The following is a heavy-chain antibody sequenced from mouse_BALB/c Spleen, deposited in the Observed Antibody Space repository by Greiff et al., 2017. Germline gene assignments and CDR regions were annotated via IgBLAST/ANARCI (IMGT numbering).Heavy chain of an antibody. CDR1: GFSLTSYG. V-gene: IGHV2-9*02. D-gene: IGHD1-1*01. CDR3: ARAGGSSFYWYFDV. Sequence: VKLMESGPGLVAPSQSLSITCTVSGFSLTSYGVHWVRQPPGKGLEWLGVIWAGGSTNYNSALMSRLSISKDNSKSQVFLKMNSLQTDDTAMYYCARAGGSSFYWYFDVWGAGTTVTVSS. J-gene: IGHJ1*01. CDR2: IWAGGST.